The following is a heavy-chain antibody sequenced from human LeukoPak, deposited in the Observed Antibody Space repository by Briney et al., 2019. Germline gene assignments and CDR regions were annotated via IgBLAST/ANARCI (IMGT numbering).Heavy chain of an antibody. CDR3: ARRLNCSGGSCYSPFDY. V-gene: IGHV1-2*02. D-gene: IGHD2-15*01. CDR1: GYTFTGYY. Sequence: ASVKVSCKASGYTFTGYYMTWVRQAPGQGLEGMGGFNPNIVGTNYAQKFQGRVTMTRDTSISTAYMELSRLRSDDTAVYYCARRLNCSGGSCYSPFDYWGQGTLVTVSS. CDR2: FNPNIVGT. J-gene: IGHJ4*02.